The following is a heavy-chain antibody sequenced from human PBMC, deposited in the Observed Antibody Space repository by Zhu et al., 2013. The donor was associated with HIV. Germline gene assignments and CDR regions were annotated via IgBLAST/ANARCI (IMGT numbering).Heavy chain of an antibody. Sequence: QVQLVQSGAEVKKPGASVKVSCKASGYTFTGYYMHWVRQAPGQGLEWMGWINPNSGGTNYALKFQGRVTMTKDTSIATAYMELTSLTSDDTAVYFCARGAIWQQLISNWLDPLGPGNPGHRVV. D-gene: IGHD1-1*01. CDR2: INPNSGGT. CDR1: GYTFTGYY. V-gene: IGHV1-2*02. CDR3: ARGAIWQQLISNWLDP. J-gene: IGHJ5*02.